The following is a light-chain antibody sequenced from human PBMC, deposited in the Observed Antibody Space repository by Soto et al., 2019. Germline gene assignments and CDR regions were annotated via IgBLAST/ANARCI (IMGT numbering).Light chain of an antibody. J-gene: IGKJ1*01. Sequence: ETLVSPSSSTPALSPGGGGTLSRQSREGISNNYLAWYQQKPGQAPRLLIYGASSRATGTPDRFSGSGSGTDFTLTVSRLEPEDFAVYYCQQYGRSPQAAWTFGQGTKVDIK. V-gene: IGKV3-20*01. CDR1: EGISNNY. CDR2: GAS. CDR3: QQYGRSPQAAWT.